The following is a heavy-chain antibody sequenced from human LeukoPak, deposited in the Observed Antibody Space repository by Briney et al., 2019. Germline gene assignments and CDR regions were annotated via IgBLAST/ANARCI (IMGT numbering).Heavy chain of an antibody. J-gene: IGHJ3*02. D-gene: IGHD3-9*01. Sequence: AGGSLRLSCAASGFTFSSYAMHWVRQAPGKGLEWVAVISYDGSNKYYADSVKGRFTISRDNSKNTLYLQMNSLRAEDTAVYYCASPASGILTGYHGAFDIWGQGTMVTVSS. CDR2: ISYDGSNK. V-gene: IGHV3-30-3*01. CDR1: GFTFSSYA. CDR3: ASPASGILTGYHGAFDI.